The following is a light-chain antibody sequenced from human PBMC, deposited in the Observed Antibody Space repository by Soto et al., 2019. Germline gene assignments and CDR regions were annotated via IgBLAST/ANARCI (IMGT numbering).Light chain of an antibody. CDR1: SGSVSPSYY. J-gene: IGLJ3*02. Sequence: QTVVTQEPSFSVSPGGTVTLTCGLSSGSVSPSYYPGWFQQTPGQAPRALIYTTNTRSSGVPDRFSGSILGNKAALTITGAQADDGSDYYCVLYMGSGIWVFGGGTKLTVL. V-gene: IGLV8-61*01. CDR3: VLYMGSGIWV. CDR2: TTN.